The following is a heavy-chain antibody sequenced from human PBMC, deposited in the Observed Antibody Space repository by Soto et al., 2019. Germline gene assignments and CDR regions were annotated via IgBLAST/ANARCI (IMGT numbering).Heavy chain of an antibody. CDR1: GLTVGYNY. J-gene: IGHJ5*02. D-gene: IGHD1-1*01. CDR2: LYNSGTT. Sequence: GGSLRLSCAASGLTVGYNYMNWVRQAPGKGLEWVAILYNSGTTYYEESVMGRCSISRDNVKNTVYLERNNLRVADTAVYYCARDTTQGAGRFDPWGRGTLVTVSS. V-gene: IGHV3-53*01. CDR3: ARDTTQGAGRFDP.